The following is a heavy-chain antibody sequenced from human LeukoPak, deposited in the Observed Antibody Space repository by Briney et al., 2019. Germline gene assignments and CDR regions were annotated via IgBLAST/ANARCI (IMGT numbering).Heavy chain of an antibody. CDR2: ISGSGGST. D-gene: IGHD6-19*01. CDR1: GFTFSSYA. J-gene: IGHJ5*02. CDR3: AKDGQWLVRGWFDP. Sequence: GGSLRLSCAASGFTFSSYAMSWVRQAPGKGLEWVSAISGSGGSTYYADSVKGRFTISRDNYKNTLYLQMNSLRAEDTAVYYCAKDGQWLVRGWFDPWGQGTLVTVSS. V-gene: IGHV3-23*01.